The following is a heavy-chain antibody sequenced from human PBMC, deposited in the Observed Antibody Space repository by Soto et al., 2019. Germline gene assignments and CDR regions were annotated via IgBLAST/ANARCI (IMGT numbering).Heavy chain of an antibody. CDR1: GGTFSSYS. CDR3: ARALVAEGWFDP. CDR2: IIPIFGTA. V-gene: IGHV1-69*13. Sequence: SVKVSCKASGGTFSSYSISWVRQAPGQGLEWMGGIIPIFGTANYAQKFQGRVTITADESTSTAYMELSSLRSEDTAVYYCARALVAEGWFDPWGQGTLVTVSS. D-gene: IGHD6-25*01. J-gene: IGHJ5*02.